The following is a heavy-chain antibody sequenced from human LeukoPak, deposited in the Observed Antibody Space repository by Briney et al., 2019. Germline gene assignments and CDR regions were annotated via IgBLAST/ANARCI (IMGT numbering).Heavy chain of an antibody. CDR2: IYHSGST. CDR1: GGSISSYY. CDR3: ARDPGSSSWRTHFDY. V-gene: IGHV4-38-2*02. Sequence: SETLSLTCTVSGGSISSYYWGWIRQPPGKGLEWIGSIYHSGSTYYNPSLKSRVTISVDTSKNQFSLKLSSVTAADTAVYYCARDPGSSSWRTHFDYWGQGTLVTVSS. J-gene: IGHJ4*02. D-gene: IGHD6-13*01.